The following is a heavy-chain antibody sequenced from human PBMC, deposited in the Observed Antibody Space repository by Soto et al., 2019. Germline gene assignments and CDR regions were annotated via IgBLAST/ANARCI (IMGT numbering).Heavy chain of an antibody. Sequence: EMQLVESGGGLVQPRGSLRLSCAASGFLFSSNWMHWVRQAPGKGLVWVSRISGDLSSTDYADSVKGRFTISRDNAKNTLYLQMDSLRADDTAVYFCARGIGFSAQDYWGQGTLVTVSS. D-gene: IGHD6-13*01. J-gene: IGHJ4*02. CDR3: ARGIGFSAQDY. V-gene: IGHV3-74*01. CDR1: GFLFSSNW. CDR2: ISGDLSST.